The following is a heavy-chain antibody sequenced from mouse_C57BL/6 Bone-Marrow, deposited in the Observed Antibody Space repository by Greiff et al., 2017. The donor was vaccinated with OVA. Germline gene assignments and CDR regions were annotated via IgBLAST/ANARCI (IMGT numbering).Heavy chain of an antibody. Sequence: VQLQQSGPELVKPGASVKISCKASGYAFSGSWMNWVKQRPGKGLEWIGRIYPGDGDTNYNGKFKGKATMTADKSSSTAYMQLSSLTSEDSAVYFCATRDGYYGFDYWGQGTTLTVSS. D-gene: IGHD2-3*01. CDR2: IYPGDGDT. CDR1: GYAFSGSW. V-gene: IGHV1-82*01. J-gene: IGHJ2*01. CDR3: ATRDGYYGFDY.